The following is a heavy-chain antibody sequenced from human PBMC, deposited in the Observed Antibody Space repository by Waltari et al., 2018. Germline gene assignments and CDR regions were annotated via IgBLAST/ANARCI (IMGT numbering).Heavy chain of an antibody. CDR1: GGSISSSSYY. D-gene: IGHD3-22*01. Sequence: QLQLQESGPGLVKPSETLSLTCTVSGGSISSSSYYWGWIRQPPGKGLEWIGSVYYSGSTYYNPSLKSRVTMSVDTSKNKFSLKLSSVTAADTAVYYCARFGDSSGYYPADYWGQGTLVTVSS. CDR3: ARFGDSSGYYPADY. J-gene: IGHJ4*02. CDR2: VYYSGST. V-gene: IGHV4-39*07.